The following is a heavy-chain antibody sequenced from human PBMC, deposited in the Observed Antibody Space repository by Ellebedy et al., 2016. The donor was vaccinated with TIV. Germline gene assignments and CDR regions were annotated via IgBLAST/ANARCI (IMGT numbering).Heavy chain of an antibody. V-gene: IGHV1-2*02. CDR3: ARDGIAEGY. CDR1: GYTFTVYY. J-gene: IGHJ4*02. CDR2: INPKSGGT. Sequence: AASVTVSCKASGYTFTVYYIHWVRQAPGQGLEWMGWINPKSGGTNYAQKFQGSVTMTRDTSISTAYMELSRLRSDDTAVYYCARDGIAEGYWGQGTLVTVSS. D-gene: IGHD6-13*01.